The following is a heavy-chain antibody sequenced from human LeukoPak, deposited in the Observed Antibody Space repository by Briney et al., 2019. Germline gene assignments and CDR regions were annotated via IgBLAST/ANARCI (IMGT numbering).Heavy chain of an antibody. V-gene: IGHV4-34*01. J-gene: IGHJ4*02. CDR2: MNHSGDT. CDR1: GASFSGYY. Sequence: PSETLSLTCAVYGASFSGYYWSWIRQPPGKGLEWIGEMNHSGDTHYNPSLKSRVTISVDTSKNQFSLRLSSVTAADTAVYYCARVGVRELVLNFDYWGQGTLVTVSS. CDR3: ARVGVRELVLNFDY. D-gene: IGHD6-13*01.